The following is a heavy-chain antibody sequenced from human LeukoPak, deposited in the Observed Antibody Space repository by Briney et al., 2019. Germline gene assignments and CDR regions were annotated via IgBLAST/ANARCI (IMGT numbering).Heavy chain of an antibody. CDR3: ARPYCSGGICPEDYYYYGMDV. D-gene: IGHD2-15*01. V-gene: IGHV3-21*01. CDR1: GFTFSSYS. J-gene: IGHJ6*02. Sequence: PGGSLRLSCAASGFTFSSYSMNWVRQAPGKGLEWVSSISGSSTYIYYADSVKGRFTISRDNAKNSLYLQMNSLRAEDTAVYYCARPYCSGGICPEDYYYYGMDVWGQGTTVTVSS. CDR2: ISGSSTYI.